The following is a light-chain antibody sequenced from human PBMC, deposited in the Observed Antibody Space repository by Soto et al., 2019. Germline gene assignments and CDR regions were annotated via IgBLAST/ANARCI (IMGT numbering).Light chain of an antibody. J-gene: IGKJ1*01. V-gene: IGKV3-15*01. CDR2: GAS. CDR1: QSVSSN. Sequence: EIVMTQSPATLSVSPGERATLSCRASQSVSSNLAWYQQKPGQAPRLLIYGASTRATGIPARFSGSGSGTEFTLTISSLQSEDFAVYYCQQYNNWPLFGQGPKVEIK. CDR3: QQYNNWPL.